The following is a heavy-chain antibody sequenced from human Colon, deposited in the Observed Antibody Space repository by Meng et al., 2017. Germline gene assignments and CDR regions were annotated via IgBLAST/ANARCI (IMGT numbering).Heavy chain of an antibody. V-gene: IGHV4-61*01. Sequence: GQLQESGPGLVGLSETLSLTCTVSGGSVSSGSHNWSWIRQPPGKGLEWIGYIDYSRSINYYPSLKSRVTMSVDTSKNQFSLNLSSVTAADTAVYYCAGGPWELDYWGQGTLVTVSS. J-gene: IGHJ4*02. CDR3: AGGPWELDY. CDR2: IDYSRSI. CDR1: GGSVSSGSHN. D-gene: IGHD1-26*01.